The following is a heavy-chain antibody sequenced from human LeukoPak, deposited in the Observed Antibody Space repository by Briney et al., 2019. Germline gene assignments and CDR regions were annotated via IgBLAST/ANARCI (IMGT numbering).Heavy chain of an antibody. Sequence: PGGSLRLSXAASGFTFSDDYISWIPQAPGEGLEWVSYISSSGSTIYYADSVKGRFTISRDNAKNSLYLQMNSLRAEDTAVYYCARDLTLVRRNDYWGQGTLVTVSS. J-gene: IGHJ4*02. V-gene: IGHV3-11*04. CDR2: ISSSGSTI. D-gene: IGHD3-9*01. CDR1: GFTFSDDY. CDR3: ARDLTLVRRNDY.